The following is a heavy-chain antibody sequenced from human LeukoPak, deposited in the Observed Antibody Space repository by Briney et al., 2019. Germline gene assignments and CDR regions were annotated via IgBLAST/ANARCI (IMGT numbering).Heavy chain of an antibody. CDR3: AKTRPLDSSSWSHGDY. CDR2: ISGSGDST. Sequence: GGSLRLSCAASGFTLSSYAMSWVRQAPGKGLEWVSAISGSGDSTYYGDSVKGRFTISRDNSKNTLYLQMNSLRAEDTAVYYCAKTRPLDSSSWSHGDYWGQGTLVTVPS. CDR1: GFTLSSYA. D-gene: IGHD6-13*01. V-gene: IGHV3-23*01. J-gene: IGHJ4*02.